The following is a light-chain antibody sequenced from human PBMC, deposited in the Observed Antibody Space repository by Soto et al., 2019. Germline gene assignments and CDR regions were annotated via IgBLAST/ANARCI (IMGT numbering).Light chain of an antibody. CDR1: QSISSY. J-gene: IGKJ1*01. Sequence: DIQMTQSPSSLSASVGDRVTITCRASQSISSYLNWYQQKPGKAPKLLIYAASSLQSGVPSRFSGSGSGTDFTLTISCLKPEDVASNECEQSYRTSLRFAQGTKVDIK. CDR2: AAS. V-gene: IGKV1-39*01. CDR3: EQSYRTSLR.